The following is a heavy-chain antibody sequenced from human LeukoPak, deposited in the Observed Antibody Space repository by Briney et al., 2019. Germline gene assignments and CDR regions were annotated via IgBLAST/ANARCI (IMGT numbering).Heavy chain of an antibody. CDR1: GLTFNNYA. D-gene: IGHD5/OR15-5a*01. CDR3: ARDGVYAFYYYMDV. Sequence: PGGSLRLSCAVSGLTFNNYAMSWVRQAPGKGLEWVSSISSGSSYIYYADSVMGRFTISRDNSKNTLYLQMNSLRAEDTAVYYCARDGVYAFYYYMDVWGKGTTVTVSS. J-gene: IGHJ6*03. V-gene: IGHV3-21*01. CDR2: ISSGSSYI.